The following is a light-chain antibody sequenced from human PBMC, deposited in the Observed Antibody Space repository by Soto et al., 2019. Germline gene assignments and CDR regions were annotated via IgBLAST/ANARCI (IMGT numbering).Light chain of an antibody. V-gene: IGKV3-20*01. Sequence: EIVLTQSPGTLSLSSGERATLSCRASQSVRSNYLAWYQQKPGQAPRLLICGASSRATGIPDRFGGSGSGTDFTLTISRLGPEDFAVYYCQQYASSPLTFGGGTKVEIK. CDR3: QQYASSPLT. CDR1: QSVRSNY. CDR2: GAS. J-gene: IGKJ4*01.